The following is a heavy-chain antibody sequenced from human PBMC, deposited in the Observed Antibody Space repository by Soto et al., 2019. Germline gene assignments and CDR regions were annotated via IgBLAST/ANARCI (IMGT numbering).Heavy chain of an antibody. Sequence: GGSLRLSCAASGFTFSNAWMSWVRQAPGKGLEWVGRIKSKTDGGTTDYAAPVKGRFTISRDDSKNTLYLQMNSLKTGDRAVYYCTGLPYCSSTSCYYYYYYYMDVWGKGTTVTVSS. D-gene: IGHD2-2*01. J-gene: IGHJ6*03. CDR1: GFTFSNAW. CDR2: IKSKTDGGTT. CDR3: TGLPYCSSTSCYYYYYYYMDV. V-gene: IGHV3-15*01.